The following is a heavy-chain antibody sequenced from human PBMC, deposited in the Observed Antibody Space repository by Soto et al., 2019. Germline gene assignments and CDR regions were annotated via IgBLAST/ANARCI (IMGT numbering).Heavy chain of an antibody. D-gene: IGHD1-26*01. Sequence: GGSLRLSCAASGFTFSSYSISWVRQAPWKGLEWVSAISGSGGSTYYADSVKGRFTISRDNSKNTLHLQMNSLRAEDTAVYHCAKNQGVELVPLPAAEWFDPWGQGSVLPFSS. J-gene: IGHJ5*02. CDR2: ISGSGGST. CDR3: AKNQGVELVPLPAAEWFDP. V-gene: IGHV3-23*01. CDR1: GFTFSSYS.